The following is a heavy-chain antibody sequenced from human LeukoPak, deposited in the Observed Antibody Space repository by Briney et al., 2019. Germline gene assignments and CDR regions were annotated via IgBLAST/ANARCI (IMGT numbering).Heavy chain of an antibody. CDR2: IRYDGSNK. V-gene: IGHV3-30*02. Sequence: PGGSLRLSCAASGFTFSSYCMRWVRQAPGKGLEWVAFIRYDGSNKYYADSVKGRFTISRDNSKNTLNLQMNSLRAEDTAVYYCAKGNGYDYVCGTPGLFQCFDYWGQETQVTVSS. J-gene: IGHJ4*02. CDR1: GFTFSSYC. D-gene: IGHD3-16*01. CDR3: AKGNGYDYVCGTPGLFQCFDY.